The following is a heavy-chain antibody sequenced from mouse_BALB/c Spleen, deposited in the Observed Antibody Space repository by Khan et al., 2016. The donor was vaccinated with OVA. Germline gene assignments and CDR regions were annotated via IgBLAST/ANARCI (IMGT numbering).Heavy chain of an antibody. CDR1: GYTFTNYV. CDR2: INPYNGGT. D-gene: IGHD4-1*01. Sequence: DVKLQESGPELVKPGASVKMSCKASGYTFTNYVLHWVKQKPGQGLEWIGYINPYNGGTQYNEKFKGKATLASDKSSITAYIDLSSLTSEDAAVYYCARGNWQSYYFDYWGQGTTLTLSS. J-gene: IGHJ2*01. CDR3: ARGNWQSYYFDY. V-gene: IGHV1S136*01.